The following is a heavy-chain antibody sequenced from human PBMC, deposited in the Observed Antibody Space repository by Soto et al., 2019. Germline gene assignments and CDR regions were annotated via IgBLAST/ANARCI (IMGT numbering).Heavy chain of an antibody. CDR1: GCPIRRGDFS. CDR3: ARDGSGSYYYYFDY. J-gene: IGHJ4*02. Sequence: NPSLTCTVSGCPIRRGDFSWGWIRQPPVKGLEWIGYIYHSGSTYYNPSLKSRVTISVDMSKNQFSLKLSSVTAADTAVYYCARDGSGSYYYYFDYWGQGTLVTVSS. D-gene: IGHD3-10*01. V-gene: IGHV4-30-2*01. CDR2: IYHSGST.